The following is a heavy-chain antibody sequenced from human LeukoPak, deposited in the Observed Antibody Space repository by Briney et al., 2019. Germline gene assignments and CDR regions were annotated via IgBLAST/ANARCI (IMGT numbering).Heavy chain of an antibody. Sequence: SETLSLTCVVYGGSFSGYYWSWIRQPPGKGLEWTGSIYYSGNTYYNASLKSQVSISIDTSKNQFSLRLTSVTAADTAVYYCARQTGSGLFILPGGQGTLVTVSS. CDR2: IYYSGNT. V-gene: IGHV4-34*01. CDR1: GGSFSGYY. CDR3: ARQTGSGLFILP. J-gene: IGHJ4*02. D-gene: IGHD3/OR15-3a*01.